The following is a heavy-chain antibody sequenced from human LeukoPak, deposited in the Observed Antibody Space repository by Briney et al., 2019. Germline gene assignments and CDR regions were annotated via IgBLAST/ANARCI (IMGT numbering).Heavy chain of an antibody. D-gene: IGHD5-12*01. V-gene: IGHV3-23*01. CDR2: ISGSGGST. CDR1: RFTFSSYW. Sequence: PGGSLRLSCAASRFTFSSYWMSWVRQAPGKGLEWVSAISGSGGSTYYADSVKGRFTISRDNSKNTLYLQMNSLRAEDTAVYYCAKNFLFLVRVSGYPDYWGQGTLVTVSS. CDR3: AKNFLFLVRVSGYPDY. J-gene: IGHJ4*02.